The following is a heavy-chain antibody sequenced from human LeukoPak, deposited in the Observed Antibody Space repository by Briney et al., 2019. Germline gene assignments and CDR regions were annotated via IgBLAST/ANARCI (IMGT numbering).Heavy chain of an antibody. V-gene: IGHV4-34*01. CDR2: INHSGST. CDR3: ARGWYFDL. CDR1: GGSFSGYY. Sequence: SETLSLTCAVYGGSFSGYYWSWIRQPPGKGLEWIGEINHSGSTNYNPSLKRRVTISVDTSKNQFSLKLSSVTAADTAAYYCARGWYFDLWGRGTLVTVSS. J-gene: IGHJ2*01.